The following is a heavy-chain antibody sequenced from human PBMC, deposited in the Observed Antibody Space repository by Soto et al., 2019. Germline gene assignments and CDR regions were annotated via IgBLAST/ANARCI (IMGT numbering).Heavy chain of an antibody. J-gene: IGHJ6*02. D-gene: IGHD3-10*01. CDR1: GGTFSSYT. CDR2: IIPILGIA. Sequence: ASVKVSCKASGGTFSSYTISWVRQAPGQGLEWMGRIIPILGIANYAQKFQGRVTITADKSTSTAYMELSSLRSEDTAVYYCARGKNYYGSGSYYSPYYYYGMDVWGQGTTVTVS. V-gene: IGHV1-69*02. CDR3: ARGKNYYGSGSYYSPYYYYGMDV.